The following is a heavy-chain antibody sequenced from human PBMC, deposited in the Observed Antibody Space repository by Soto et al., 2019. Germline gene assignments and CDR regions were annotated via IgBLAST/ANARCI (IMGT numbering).Heavy chain of an antibody. Sequence: QVQLVQSGAEVKKPGSSVKVSCKASGGALGDYAFSWVRQAPGKGLEWLGGSMPIFRAPDYAQKFQGRVTITADEFTRTAYMEMNSLRSEDTAVYYCASWLKGPDIGNYYYGMDVWGQGTTVTVS. D-gene: IGHD2-15*01. CDR3: ASWLKGPDIGNYYYGMDV. CDR1: GGALGDYA. V-gene: IGHV1-69*12. CDR2: SMPIFRAP. J-gene: IGHJ6*02.